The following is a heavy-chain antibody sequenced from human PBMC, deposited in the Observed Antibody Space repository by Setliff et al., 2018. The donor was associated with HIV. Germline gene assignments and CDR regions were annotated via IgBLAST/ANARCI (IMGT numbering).Heavy chain of an antibody. J-gene: IGHJ4*02. V-gene: IGHV4-34*01. D-gene: IGHD5-12*01. CDR1: GASFSDYS. Sequence: PSETQSLTCAVYGASFSDYSWSWIRQPPGKGLEWIGEINHSGSTNYNPSLKTRVTISVDTSKNQFSLKLTSVTAADTAVYYCAKSPGFTGYGGSGWGQGTLVTVSS. CDR3: AKSPGFTGYGGSG. CDR2: INHSGST.